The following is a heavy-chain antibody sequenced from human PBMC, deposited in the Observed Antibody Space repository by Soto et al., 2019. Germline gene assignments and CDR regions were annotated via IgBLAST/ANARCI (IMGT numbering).Heavy chain of an antibody. Sequence: ASVKVSCKASGGTFSSYTISWVRQAPGQGLEWMGRIIPILGIANYAQKFQGRVTITADKSTSTAYMELSSLRSEDTAVYYCARDCSSTSCYSPNWFDPWGQGTLVTVSS. V-gene: IGHV1-69*04. J-gene: IGHJ5*02. CDR2: IIPILGIA. CDR3: ARDCSSTSCYSPNWFDP. D-gene: IGHD2-2*01. CDR1: GGTFSSYT.